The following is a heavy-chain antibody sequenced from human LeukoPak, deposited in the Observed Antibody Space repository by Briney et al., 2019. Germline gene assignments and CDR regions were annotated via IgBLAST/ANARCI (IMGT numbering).Heavy chain of an antibody. J-gene: IGHJ4*02. CDR3: AKDLRVAVGRGYFDY. D-gene: IGHD6-19*01. CDR2: ISGSGGST. V-gene: IGHV3-23*01. CDR1: GFTFSSYA. Sequence: GGSLRLSCAASGFTFSSYAMSWVRQAPGKGLEWVSAISGSGGSTYYADSVKGRFTISRDNSKNTLDLHMNSLRAEDTAVYYCAKDLRVAVGRGYFDYWGQGTLVTVSS.